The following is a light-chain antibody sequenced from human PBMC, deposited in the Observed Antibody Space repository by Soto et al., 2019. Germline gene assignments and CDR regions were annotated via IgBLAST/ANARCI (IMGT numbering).Light chain of an antibody. V-gene: IGKV1-39*01. Sequence: EIQMTQSPSSLSVSVGDRVTITCRASQSISSYLNWYQQKPGKAPKLLIYAASSLQSGVPSRFSGSGSGTDFTLTISSLQPEDSATYYCQQSYSTPRTFGQGTKVEIK. CDR3: QQSYSTPRT. CDR1: QSISSY. J-gene: IGKJ1*01. CDR2: AAS.